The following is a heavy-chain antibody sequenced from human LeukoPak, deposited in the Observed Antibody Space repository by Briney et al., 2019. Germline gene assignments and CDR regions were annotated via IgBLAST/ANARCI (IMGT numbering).Heavy chain of an antibody. V-gene: IGHV3-7*01. CDR3: ARDGQQLVRGYYFDY. Sequence: GGSLRLSCAASGFTFSSYWMSWVRQAPGKGLEWVANIKQDGSEKYYVDSVKGRFTISRDNAKNSLYLQMNSLRAEDTAVYYCARDGQQLVRGYYFDYWGQGTLVTVSS. J-gene: IGHJ4*02. CDR2: IKQDGSEK. D-gene: IGHD6-13*01. CDR1: GFTFSSYW.